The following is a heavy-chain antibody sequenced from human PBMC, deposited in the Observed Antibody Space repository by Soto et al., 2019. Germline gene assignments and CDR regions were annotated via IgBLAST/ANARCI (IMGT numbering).Heavy chain of an antibody. J-gene: IGHJ3*01. CDR2: ISGAGSYI. CDR1: GFTFSSYF. Sequence: PXGSLLLSCAASGFTFSSYFMSWVRQAPGKGLEWVSSISGAGSYIYYADSVKGRLTISRDNAKNSLYLQIYSLRAEDTAVYFCAREILDAFDVWGQGTMVTVSS. V-gene: IGHV3-21*01. CDR3: AREILDAFDV.